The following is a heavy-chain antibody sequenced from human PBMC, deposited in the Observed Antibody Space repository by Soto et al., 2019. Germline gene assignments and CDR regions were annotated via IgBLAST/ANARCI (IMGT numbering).Heavy chain of an antibody. D-gene: IGHD4-17*01. Sequence: PSETLSLTCTVSGGSISSYYWSWIRQPPGKGLEWIGYIYYSGSTNYNPSLKSRVTISVDTSKNQFSLKLSSVTAADTAVYYCARDYPNGDYGFYYWGQGTLVTVSS. V-gene: IGHV4-59*01. CDR2: IYYSGST. J-gene: IGHJ4*02. CDR3: ARDYPNGDYGFYY. CDR1: GGSISSYY.